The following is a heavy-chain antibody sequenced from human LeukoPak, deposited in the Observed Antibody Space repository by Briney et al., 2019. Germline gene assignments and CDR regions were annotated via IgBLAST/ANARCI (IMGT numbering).Heavy chain of an antibody. CDR2: ISGSGGST. J-gene: IGHJ6*02. V-gene: IGHV3-23*01. D-gene: IGHD6-6*01. CDR1: GFTFSSYA. CDR3: AREPQAAHYYYYGMDV. Sequence: GGSLRLSCAASGFTFSSYAMSWVRQAPGKGLEWVSAISGSGGSTYYADSVKGRFTISRDNSKNTLYLQMNSLRAEGTAVYYCAREPQAAHYYYYGMDVWGQGTTVTVSS.